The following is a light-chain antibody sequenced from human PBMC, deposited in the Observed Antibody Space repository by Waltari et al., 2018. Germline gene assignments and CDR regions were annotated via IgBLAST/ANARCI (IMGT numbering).Light chain of an antibody. CDR2: AGS. V-gene: IGKV1-9*01. J-gene: IGKJ3*01. CDR1: QGIRRY. CDR3: QQVNSYPFT. Sequence: IQLTQSSSSLSASVGDSVNIPCRASQGIRRYLAWYQQKPGKAPKLLIYAGSTLLNGVPSRFSGGGFGTDFTLTISSLQPEDFATYYCQQVNSYPFTFGPGTTVDIK.